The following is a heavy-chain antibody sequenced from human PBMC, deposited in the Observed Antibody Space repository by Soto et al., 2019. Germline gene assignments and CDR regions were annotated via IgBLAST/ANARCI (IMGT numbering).Heavy chain of an antibody. CDR1: GYSFSSYW. V-gene: IGHV5-51*01. D-gene: IGHD2-2*01. CDR3: ARNKGYCSSISCYGMDV. J-gene: IGHJ6*02. CDR2: IYPGDSDT. Sequence: ESLKVSCKGXGYSFSSYWIVWVRQMPGKGLEWMGTIYPGDSDTRYSPSFQGQVTISADKSISTAYLQWNSLKASDTAMYFCARNKGYCSSISCYGMDVWGQGAAVTVSS.